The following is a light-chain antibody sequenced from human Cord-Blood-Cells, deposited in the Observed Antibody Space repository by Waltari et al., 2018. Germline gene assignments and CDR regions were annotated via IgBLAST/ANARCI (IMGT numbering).Light chain of an antibody. J-gene: IGKJ4*01. CDR1: QSVSSN. Sequence: EILMTQSPATLPVSPGERATLSCRASQSVSSNLAWYQQKPGQAPRLLIYGASPRATGIPARFSGSGSGTEFTLTISSLQSEDFAVYYCQQYNNWPLTFGGGTKVEIK. V-gene: IGKV3-15*01. CDR2: GAS. CDR3: QQYNNWPLT.